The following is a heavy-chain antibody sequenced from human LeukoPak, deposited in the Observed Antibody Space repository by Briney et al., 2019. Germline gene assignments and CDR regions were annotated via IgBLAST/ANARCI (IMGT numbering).Heavy chain of an antibody. Sequence: GESLEISCKGSGYSFTSYWIGWVRQMPGKGLEWMGIIYPGDSDTRYSPSFQGQVTISADKSISTAYLQWSSLKASDTAMYYCARLVHGSGSYYNVRYWFDPWGQGTLVTVSS. CDR2: IYPGDSDT. V-gene: IGHV5-51*01. CDR3: ARLVHGSGSYYNVRYWFDP. J-gene: IGHJ5*02. D-gene: IGHD3-10*01. CDR1: GYSFTSYW.